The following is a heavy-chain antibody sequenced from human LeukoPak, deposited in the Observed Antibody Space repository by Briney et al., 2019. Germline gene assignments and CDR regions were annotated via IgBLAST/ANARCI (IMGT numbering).Heavy chain of an antibody. CDR2: ISGSGGST. D-gene: IGHD3-22*01. CDR1: GFTFSSYA. Sequence: GGSLRLSCAASGFTFSSYAMSWVRQAPGKGLEWVSAISGSGGSTYYADSVKGRFTTSRDNSKNTLYLQMNSLRAEDTAVYYCAKLAINYYDSSGYTFDYWGQGTLVTVSS. J-gene: IGHJ4*02. V-gene: IGHV3-23*01. CDR3: AKLAINYYDSSGYTFDY.